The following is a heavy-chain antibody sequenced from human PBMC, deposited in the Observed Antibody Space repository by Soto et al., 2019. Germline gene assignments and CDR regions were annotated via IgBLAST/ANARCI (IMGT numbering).Heavy chain of an antibody. CDR2: ISPSSSTI. V-gene: IGHV3-48*02. CDR1: GFTFSSYN. J-gene: IGHJ4*02. CDR3: ARDANYYDLDY. D-gene: IGHD3-22*01. Sequence: PGGSLRLSCAASGFTFSSYNMNWVRQAPGKGLEWVSFISPSSSTISYADSVKGRFTISRDNAKNSLYLQVNSLRDEDTAVYYCARDANYYDLDYWGQGTLVTVSS.